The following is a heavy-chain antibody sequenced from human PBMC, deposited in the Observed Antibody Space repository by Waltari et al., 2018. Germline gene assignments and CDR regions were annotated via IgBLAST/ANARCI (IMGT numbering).Heavy chain of an antibody. CDR2: INAGNGNT. CDR3: ARGDSGLTYLQH. J-gene: IGHJ1*01. V-gene: IGHV1-3*01. Sequence: QVQLVQSGAEVKKPGASVKVSCKASGYTFTSYAMHWVRQAPGQRLEWMGWINAGNGNTKYSRKFQGRVTITRDTSASTAYMELSSLRSEDTAVYYCARGDSGLTYLQHWGQGTLVTVSS. CDR1: GYTFTSYA. D-gene: IGHD6-19*01.